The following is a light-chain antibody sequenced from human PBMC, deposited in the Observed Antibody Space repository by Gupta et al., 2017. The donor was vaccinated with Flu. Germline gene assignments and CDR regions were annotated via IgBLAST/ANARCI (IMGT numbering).Light chain of an antibody. V-gene: IGKV3-20*01. CDR2: ATS. CDR3: HHDNSLPGT. J-gene: IGKJ1*01. CDR1: QKISSTF. Sequence: IALMPSPGTLSLPPGERATLSCRSSQKISSTFLAWYRQKPGQAPRLLIYATSSRATGIPDRFGGSGSGTDFTLTISSLEPEDFAVYYCHHDNSLPGTFGLGTKVEIK.